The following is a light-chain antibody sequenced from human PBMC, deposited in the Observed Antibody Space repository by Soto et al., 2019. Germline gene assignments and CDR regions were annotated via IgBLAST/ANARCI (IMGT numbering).Light chain of an antibody. CDR3: NSYVAGRTV. J-gene: IGLJ1*01. CDR1: SSDVGKYDY. Sequence: QSAFRAPPAAPGSPVQPFTISSTGTSSDVGKYDYGSWFQHHPGKAPKLRIYEVSKRPSGVPDRFPGSKSRSTASLTVSGLQTDDEADYYCNSYVAGRTVFGTGTRFTFL. V-gene: IGLV2-8*01. CDR2: EVS.